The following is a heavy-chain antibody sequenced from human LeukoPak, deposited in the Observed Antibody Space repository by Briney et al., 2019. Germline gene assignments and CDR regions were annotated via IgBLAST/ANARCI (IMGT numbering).Heavy chain of an antibody. CDR2: ISGSGGST. Sequence: GGSLRLSCAASGFTFSSYAMSWVRQAPGKGLEWVSAISGSGGSTYYADSVKGRFTISRDNSKNTLYLQMNSLRAEDTAVYYCATTSGTYYYDSSGYYASVQGLFGYWGQGTLVTVSS. V-gene: IGHV3-23*01. CDR1: GFTFSSYA. CDR3: ATTSGTYYYDSSGYYASVQGLFGY. J-gene: IGHJ4*02. D-gene: IGHD3-22*01.